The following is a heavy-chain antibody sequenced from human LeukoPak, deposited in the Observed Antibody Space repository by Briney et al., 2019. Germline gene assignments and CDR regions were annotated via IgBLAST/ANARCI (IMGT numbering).Heavy chain of an antibody. CDR2: INPNSGGT. Sequence: ASVKVSCKASGYTFTGYYMHWVRQAPGQGLEWMGWINPNSGGTNYAQKFQGRVTMTRDTSISTAYMELSRLRSDDTAVYYCARESPGVGAKGYYMDVWGKGTTVTIS. D-gene: IGHD1-26*01. V-gene: IGHV1-2*02. CDR3: ARESPGVGAKGYYMDV. J-gene: IGHJ6*03. CDR1: GYTFTGYY.